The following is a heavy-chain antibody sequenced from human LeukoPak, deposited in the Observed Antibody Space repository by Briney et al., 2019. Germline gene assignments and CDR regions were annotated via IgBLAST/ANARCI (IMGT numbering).Heavy chain of an antibody. J-gene: IGHJ4*02. CDR1: GFTFSSYS. Sequence: GGSLRLSCAASGFTFSSYSMNWVRQAPGKGLEWVSYISSSSSTIYYADSVKGRFTISRDNAKNSLYLQMNSLRAEDTAVYYCARGQNYYDSSERAPYFDYWGQGTLVTVSS. CDR3: ARGQNYYDSSERAPYFDY. CDR2: ISSSSSTI. V-gene: IGHV3-48*01. D-gene: IGHD3-22*01.